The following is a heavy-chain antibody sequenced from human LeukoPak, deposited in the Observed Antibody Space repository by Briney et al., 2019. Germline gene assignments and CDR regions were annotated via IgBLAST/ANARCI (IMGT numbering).Heavy chain of an antibody. CDR3: ARVKGTSRGYYYYYMDV. Sequence: PGGSLRLSCAASGFTFRSYAMSWVRQAPGKGLEWVSVISGSGGSTYYADSVKGRFTISRDNAKNSLYLQMNSLRAEDTAVYYCARVKGTSRGYYYYYMDVWGKGTTVTVSS. D-gene: IGHD2-2*01. V-gene: IGHV3-23*01. CDR1: GFTFRSYA. J-gene: IGHJ6*03. CDR2: ISGSGGST.